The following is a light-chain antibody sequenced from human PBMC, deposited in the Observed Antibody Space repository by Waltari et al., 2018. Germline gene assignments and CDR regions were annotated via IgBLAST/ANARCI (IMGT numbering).Light chain of an antibody. CDR1: QSVRSY. J-gene: IGKJ3*01. CDR3: QQYNSYPLT. Sequence: EIVLTQSPATLSLSPGERATLSCRASQSVRSYLAWYQQKPGQAPRLLIYDTSNRASGIPARFSGSGSGTDFSLSISSLEPEDFATYYCQQYNSYPLTFGPGTKVDIK. V-gene: IGKV3-11*01. CDR2: DTS.